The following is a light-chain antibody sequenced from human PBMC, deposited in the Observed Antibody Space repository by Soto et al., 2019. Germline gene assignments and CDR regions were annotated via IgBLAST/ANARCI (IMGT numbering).Light chain of an antibody. Sequence: DIQMTQSPSSVSASVGDRVTITCRASQGISSWLAWYQQRPGKAPELLIYGASTLRPGGASRFSGSGSGTEFTLTISSLQPEDFATYFCQQLNTFPPFFTFGPGTKVDIK. V-gene: IGKV1-12*01. CDR2: GAS. CDR3: QQLNTFPPFFT. J-gene: IGKJ3*01. CDR1: QGISSW.